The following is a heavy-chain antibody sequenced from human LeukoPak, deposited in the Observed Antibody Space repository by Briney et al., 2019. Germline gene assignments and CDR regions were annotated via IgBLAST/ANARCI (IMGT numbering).Heavy chain of an antibody. CDR2: ISSSGYTI. V-gene: IGHV3-48*03. CDR3: AREGSTHAPSGPFYFDY. D-gene: IGHD3-10*01. J-gene: IGHJ4*02. CDR1: GFTFSTSD. Sequence: PGGSLRLSCAASGFTFSTSDMNWVRQGPGKGLEWVSYISSSGYTIDYADSVKGRFTISRDNAKNSLYLEMHSLRAEDTAVYFCAREGSTHAPSGPFYFDYWGQGTLVTVSS.